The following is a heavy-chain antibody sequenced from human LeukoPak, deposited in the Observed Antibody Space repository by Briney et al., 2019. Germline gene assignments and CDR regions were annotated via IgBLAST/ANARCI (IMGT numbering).Heavy chain of an antibody. Sequence: SSETLSLTCTVSGGSISSSIYCWGWIRQPPGKGLEWIGTIYYTENTYYNPSLKNRVIISIDASKSQFSLKLSPVTAADTAVYYCARMLSGSYYYYNGMDVWGQGTKVTVSS. D-gene: IGHD1-26*01. CDR2: IYYTENT. CDR1: GGSISSSIYC. V-gene: IGHV4-39*01. J-gene: IGHJ6*02. CDR3: ARMLSGSYYYYNGMDV.